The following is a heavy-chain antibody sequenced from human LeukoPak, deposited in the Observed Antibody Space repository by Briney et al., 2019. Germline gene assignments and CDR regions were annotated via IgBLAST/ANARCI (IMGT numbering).Heavy chain of an antibody. CDR3: AKDLGGTFGVVGGIDF. CDR1: GFTFNNYA. CDR2: ISGSSGGT. J-gene: IGHJ4*02. V-gene: IGHV3-23*01. Sequence: GGSLRLSCAASGFTFNNYAVSWVRQAPGKGLEWVSGISGSSGGTYYADPVKGRFTTSRDNSRNTLYLQMSSLRADDTAVYYCAKDLGGTFGVVGGIDFWGQGTLVTVSS. D-gene: IGHD3-3*01.